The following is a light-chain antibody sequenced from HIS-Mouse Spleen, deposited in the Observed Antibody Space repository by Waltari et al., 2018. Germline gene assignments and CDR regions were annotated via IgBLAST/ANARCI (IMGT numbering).Light chain of an antibody. CDR2: DTS. CDR3: LLSYSGALYV. V-gene: IGLV7-46*01. Sequence: QAVVTQEPSLTVSPGGTVTLTCGSSTGAVTSGHYPYGFQQKPGQAPRTLIYDTSNKHSWTPARFSGSLLGGKAALTLSGAQPEDEAEYYCLLSYSGALYVFGTGTKVTVL. CDR1: TGAVTSGHY. J-gene: IGLJ1*01.